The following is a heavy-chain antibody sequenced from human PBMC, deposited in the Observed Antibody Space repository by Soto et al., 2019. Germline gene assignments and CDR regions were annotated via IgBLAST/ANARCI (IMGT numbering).Heavy chain of an antibody. Sequence: SQTLSLTCAISGDSVSSNSAAWNWIRQSPSRGLEWLGRTYYRSKWYNDYAVSVKSRITINPDTSKNQFSLQLNSVTPEDTAVYYCARDTHSSGWYGSLFDCYYYGMDVWGQGTTVTVSS. V-gene: IGHV6-1*01. CDR3: ARDTHSSGWYGSLFDCYYYGMDV. J-gene: IGHJ6*02. CDR2: TYYRSKWYN. CDR1: GDSVSSNSAA. D-gene: IGHD6-19*01.